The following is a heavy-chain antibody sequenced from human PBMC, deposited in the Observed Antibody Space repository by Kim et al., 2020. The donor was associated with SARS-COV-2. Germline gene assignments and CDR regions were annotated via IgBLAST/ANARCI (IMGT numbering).Heavy chain of an antibody. D-gene: IGHD1-20*01. Sequence: GGSLRLSCAASGFTFSSYAMSWVRQAPGKGLEWVSAISGSGGSTYYADSVKGRFTISRDNSKNTLYLQMNSLRAGDTAVYYCAKDSNWNDEGWFDPWGQGTLVTVSS. CDR3: AKDSNWNDEGWFDP. CDR2: ISGSGGST. J-gene: IGHJ5*02. V-gene: IGHV3-23*01. CDR1: GFTFSSYA.